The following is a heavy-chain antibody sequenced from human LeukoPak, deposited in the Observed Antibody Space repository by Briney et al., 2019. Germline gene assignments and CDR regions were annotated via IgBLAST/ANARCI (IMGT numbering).Heavy chain of an antibody. J-gene: IGHJ6*02. V-gene: IGHV4-34*01. CDR1: GFSFSGYY. CDR3: ARVFYYYYGMDV. Sequence: SETLSLTCAGYGFSFSGYYWSWIRQPPGKGLEWIGEINHSGSTNYNPSLKSRVTISVDTSKNQFSLKLSSVTAADTAVYYCARVFYYYYGMDVWGQGTTVTVSS. CDR2: INHSGST.